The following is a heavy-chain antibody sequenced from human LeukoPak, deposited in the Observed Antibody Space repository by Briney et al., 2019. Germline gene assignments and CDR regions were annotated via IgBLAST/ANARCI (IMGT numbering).Heavy chain of an antibody. J-gene: IGHJ4*02. CDR2: ISSSSSYI. CDR1: GFTFSSYS. CDR3: ARGIWVAF. V-gene: IGHV3-21*01. D-gene: IGHD2-15*01. Sequence: PGGSLRLSCAASGFTFSSYSMNWVRQAPGKGLEWVSSISSSSSYIYYADSVKGRFTISRDNAKNSVDLQMNSLRVEDTAVYYCARGIWVAFRGQGALVTVSS.